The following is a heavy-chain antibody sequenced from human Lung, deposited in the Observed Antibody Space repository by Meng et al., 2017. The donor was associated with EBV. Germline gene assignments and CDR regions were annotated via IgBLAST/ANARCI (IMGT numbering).Heavy chain of an antibody. Sequence: LVAFGAGVKKPGASVEVFWMSFGYPFTDYYTPWVRQAPGQGLEWMGRINPNSGGTHYAQKFQGRVTMTRDTSITTAYMELSRLRSDDTAVYYCARSMGSGGWYVDYWGQGTLVTVSS. D-gene: IGHD6-19*01. CDR2: INPNSGGT. CDR3: ARSMGSGGWYVDY. V-gene: IGHV1-2*06. J-gene: IGHJ4*02. CDR1: GYPFTDYY.